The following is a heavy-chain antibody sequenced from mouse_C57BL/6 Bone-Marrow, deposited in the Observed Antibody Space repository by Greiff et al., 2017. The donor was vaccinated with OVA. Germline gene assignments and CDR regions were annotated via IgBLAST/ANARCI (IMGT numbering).Heavy chain of an antibody. CDR2: IYPRSGNT. CDR3: AMGGWLLRGAWFAY. D-gene: IGHD2-3*01. V-gene: IGHV1-81*01. Sequence: QVQLQQSGAELARPGASVKLSCKASGYTFTSYGISWVKQRTGQGLEWIGEIYPRSGNTYYNEKFKGKATLTADKSSSTAYMELRSLTSEDSAVXFCAMGGWLLRGAWFAYWGQGTLVTVSA. J-gene: IGHJ3*01. CDR1: GYTFTSYG.